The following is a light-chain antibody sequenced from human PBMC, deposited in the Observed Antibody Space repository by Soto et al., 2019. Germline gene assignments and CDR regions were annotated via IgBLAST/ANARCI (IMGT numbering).Light chain of an antibody. J-gene: IGLJ1*01. CDR1: SSDVGTYNY. CDR2: EVS. V-gene: IGLV2-14*01. Sequence: QSVLTQPASVSGSPGQSITISCTGTSSDVGTYNYVSWYQHHPGKAPKLIIYEVSNRPSGVSNRFSGSKSGSTASLTISGLQAEDEADYHCTSYTRDTALVFGTGTKATVL. CDR3: TSYTRDTALV.